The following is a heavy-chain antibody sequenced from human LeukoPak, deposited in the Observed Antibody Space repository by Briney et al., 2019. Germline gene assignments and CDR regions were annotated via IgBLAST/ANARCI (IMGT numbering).Heavy chain of an antibody. Sequence: ASVKVSCKASGYTFSGYYMHWVRQAPGQGLEWMGWINPNSGGTNYAQKFQGRLTITADESTTTAYLELSSLRSEDTAVYYCARGDSVPLGGGNLLRVLYFNDWGQGTLVAVSS. CDR2: INPNSGGT. D-gene: IGHD4-23*01. V-gene: IGHV1-2*02. CDR3: ARGDSVPLGGGNLLRVLYFND. CDR1: GYTFSGYY. J-gene: IGHJ1*01.